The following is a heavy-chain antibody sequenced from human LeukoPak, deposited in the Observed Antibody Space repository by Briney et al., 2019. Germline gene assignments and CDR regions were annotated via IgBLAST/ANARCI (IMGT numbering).Heavy chain of an antibody. CDR1: GFPFSSYG. J-gene: IGHJ4*02. D-gene: IGHD6-25*01. CDR3: AKDGTGGLTGPCFDY. Sequence: GGSLRLSCAASGFPFSSYGMHWVRQAPGKGLEWVAFIRYDGSNKYYADSVKGRFTISRDNSKNTLYLQMNSLRAEDTAVYYCAKDGTGGLTGPCFDYWGQGTLVTVSS. CDR2: IRYDGSNK. V-gene: IGHV3-30*02.